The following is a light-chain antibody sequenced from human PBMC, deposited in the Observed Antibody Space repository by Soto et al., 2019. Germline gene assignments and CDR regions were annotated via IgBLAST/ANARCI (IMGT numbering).Light chain of an antibody. CDR3: SSYTSDFRRV. V-gene: IGLV2-14*01. CDR1: SSDVGAYKY. Sequence: QSALTQPASVSGSPGQSITVSCTGTSSDVGAYKYVSWYQQHPGKAHKLMIYEVNNRPSGVSNRFSGSKSGNTASLTISGLQAEDEADYYCSSYTSDFRRVFGTGTKVTVL. J-gene: IGLJ1*01. CDR2: EVN.